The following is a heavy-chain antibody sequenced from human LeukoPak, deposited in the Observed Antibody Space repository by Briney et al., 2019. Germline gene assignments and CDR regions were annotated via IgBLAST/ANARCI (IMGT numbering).Heavy chain of an antibody. Sequence: GGSLRLSCAASGFTFSSYGMHWVRQAPGKGLEWVAFIRYDGSNKYYADSVKGRFTISRDNSKNTLYLQMNSLRAEDTAVYYCAKEVRRYCSSTSCHYFDYWGQGTLVTVSS. CDR1: GFTFSSYG. CDR2: IRYDGSNK. J-gene: IGHJ4*02. V-gene: IGHV3-30*02. D-gene: IGHD2-2*01. CDR3: AKEVRRYCSSTSCHYFDY.